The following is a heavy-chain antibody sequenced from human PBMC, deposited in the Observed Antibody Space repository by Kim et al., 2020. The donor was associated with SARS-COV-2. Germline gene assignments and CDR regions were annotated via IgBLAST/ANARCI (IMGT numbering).Heavy chain of an antibody. CDR2: ISYDGSNK. J-gene: IGHJ4*02. CDR1: GFTFSSYG. V-gene: IGHV3-30*18. D-gene: IGHD3-16*01. Sequence: GRSLRLSCAASGFTFSSYGMHWVRQAPGKGLEWVAVISYDGSNKYYADSVKGRFTISRDNSKNMLYLQMNSLRAEDTAVYYCAKDTGGIDYWGQGTLVTV. CDR3: AKDTGGIDY.